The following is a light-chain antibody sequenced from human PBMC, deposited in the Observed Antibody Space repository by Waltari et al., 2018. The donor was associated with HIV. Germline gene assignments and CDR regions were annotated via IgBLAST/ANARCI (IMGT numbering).Light chain of an antibody. CDR1: ASTIGGNT. J-gene: IGLJ3*02. CDR3: ATWDDGLSGWV. V-gene: IGLV1-44*01. CDR2: NND. Sequence: QSVVTQPPSASGTPGQRVTMSCFGSASTIGGNTVTWYQHLPQTAPKLLIYNNDELPSGVPDRFSASKTGTSASLDISGLQSEDEADYYCATWDDGLSGWVFGGGTKLTVL.